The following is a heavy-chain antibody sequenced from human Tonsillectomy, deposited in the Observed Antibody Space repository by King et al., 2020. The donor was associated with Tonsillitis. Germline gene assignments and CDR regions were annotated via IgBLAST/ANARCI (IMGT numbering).Heavy chain of an antibody. Sequence: QLVQSGAEVKMPGASVKVSCKASAYIFSDHYIHWVRQAPGQGLEWMGWIDPKSGNTNFAQKFQGRVTMSSDTSITTVSMDMSSLRSGDTAVYYCARGSHSSGYSADAFDIWGQGTMVTVSS. CDR1: AYIFSDHY. D-gene: IGHD3-22*01. J-gene: IGHJ3*02. CDR3: ARGSHSSGYSADAFDI. V-gene: IGHV1-2*02. CDR2: IDPKSGNT.